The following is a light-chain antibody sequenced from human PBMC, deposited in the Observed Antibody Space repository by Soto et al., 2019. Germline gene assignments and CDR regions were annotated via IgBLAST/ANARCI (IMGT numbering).Light chain of an antibody. V-gene: IGKV1-33*01. CDR1: QDISNY. CDR2: DAS. CDR3: QQYDNLPLT. J-gene: IGKJ3*01. Sequence: DIQMTQSPSSLSASVGDRVTITCQASQDISNYLNWYQQKPGKAPKLLIYDASNLETVVPSRFSGSGSGTDFTFTIRSLQPEDSATYYCQQYDNLPLTFGPGTKVHIK.